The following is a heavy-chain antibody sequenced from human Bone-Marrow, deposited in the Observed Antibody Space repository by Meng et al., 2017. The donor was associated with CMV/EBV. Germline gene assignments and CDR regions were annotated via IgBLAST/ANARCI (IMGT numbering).Heavy chain of an antibody. CDR2: INQHGSEN. CDR1: GFAFSNYW. CDR3: ATTYYYDDTDYP. D-gene: IGHD3-22*01. Sequence: GESLKISCAASGFAFSNYWMTWIRQAPGKGLEWLGNINQHGSENQYADSVRGRFTISRNNARNSVYLQMNTLRAEDTAVYYCATTYYYDDTDYPSGQGTLVTVSS. J-gene: IGHJ5*02. V-gene: IGHV3-7*01.